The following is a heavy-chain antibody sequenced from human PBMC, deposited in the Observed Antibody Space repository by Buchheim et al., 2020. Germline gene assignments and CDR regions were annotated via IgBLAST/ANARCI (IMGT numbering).Heavy chain of an antibody. D-gene: IGHD1-26*01. CDR3: ARQDSGAYGY. V-gene: IGHV5-51*01. CDR2: IYPGDSDT. CDR1: GYKFTSYW. J-gene: IGHJ4*02. Sequence: EVFLVQSGAEVKKPGESLKISCKATGYKFTSYWIAWVRQTPGKGLEWMGIIYPGDSDTKYSPSFQGQVKFSVDTSITTAYLQWGSLKTADTAIYYCARQDSGAYGYWGQGT.